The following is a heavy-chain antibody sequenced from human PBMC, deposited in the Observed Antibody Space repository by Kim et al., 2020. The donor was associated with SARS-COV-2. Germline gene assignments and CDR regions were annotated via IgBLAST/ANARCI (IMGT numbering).Heavy chain of an antibody. J-gene: IGHJ3*02. V-gene: IGHV4-59*01. CDR2: IYYSGST. CDR1: GGSISSYY. D-gene: IGHD4-17*01. CDR3: ASTDYGGNSGRDAFDI. Sequence: SETLSLTCTVSGGSISSYYWSWIRQPPGKGLEWIGHIYYSGSTNYNPSLKSRVTISVDTSKNQFSLKLSSVTAADTAVYYCASTDYGGNSGRDAFDIWGQGTMVTVSS.